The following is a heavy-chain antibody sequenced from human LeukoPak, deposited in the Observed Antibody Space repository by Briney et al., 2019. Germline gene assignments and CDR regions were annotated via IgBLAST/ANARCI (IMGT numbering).Heavy chain of an antibody. CDR2: IKQDESEQ. CDR3: VRGRGWYLDL. CDR1: GFTHSTAW. Sequence: PGGSLRLSCPASGFTHSTAWMFWVRPAPGKGLEWVATIKQDESEQHYLDSGKGRFTISRDNAENSLYLQMIGLRAEDTAVYSCVRGRGWYLDLWGRGTQVTVSS. V-gene: IGHV3-7*04. J-gene: IGHJ2*01.